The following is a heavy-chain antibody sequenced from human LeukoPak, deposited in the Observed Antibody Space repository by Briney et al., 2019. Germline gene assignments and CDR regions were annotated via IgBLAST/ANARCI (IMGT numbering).Heavy chain of an antibody. CDR2: IYYSGST. J-gene: IGHJ4*02. V-gene: IGHV4-39*07. CDR3: ARDSATYDSSGYYYVY. Sequence: SETLSLTCTVSGGSISSSSYYWGWIRQPPGKGLEWIGSIYYSGSTNYNPSLKSRVTISVDTSKNQFSLKLGSVTAADTAVYYCARDSATYDSSGYYYVYWGQGTLVTVSS. D-gene: IGHD3-22*01. CDR1: GGSISSSSYY.